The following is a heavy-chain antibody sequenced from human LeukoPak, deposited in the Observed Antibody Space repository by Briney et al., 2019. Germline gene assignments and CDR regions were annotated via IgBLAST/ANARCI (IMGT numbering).Heavy chain of an antibody. CDR2: IIPIFGTA. D-gene: IGHD3-22*01. Sequence: ASVKVSCKASGGTFSSYAISWVRQAPGQGLEWMGGIIPIFGTANYAQKFQGRVTITADESTSTAYMELSSLRSEDTAVYYCARAPIQMVVVKSPHFDYWGQGTLVTVSS. CDR3: ARAPIQMVVVKSPHFDY. V-gene: IGHV1-69*13. J-gene: IGHJ4*02. CDR1: GGTFSSYA.